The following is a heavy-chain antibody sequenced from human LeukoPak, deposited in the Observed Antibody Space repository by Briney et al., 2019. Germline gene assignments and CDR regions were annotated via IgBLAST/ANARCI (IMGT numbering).Heavy chain of an antibody. CDR1: GFTFSSYG. CDR2: IYYSGST. V-gene: IGHV4-38-2*01. D-gene: IGHD3-10*01. Sequence: GSLRLSCAASGFTFSSYGMSWVRQAPGKGLEWIGSIYYSGSTSYNPSLKSRVTMTVDTSKSQFSLKLSSVTAADTAVYFCARSPHIWFAERGWFDPWGQGTLVTVSS. CDR3: ARSPHIWFAERGWFDP. J-gene: IGHJ5*02.